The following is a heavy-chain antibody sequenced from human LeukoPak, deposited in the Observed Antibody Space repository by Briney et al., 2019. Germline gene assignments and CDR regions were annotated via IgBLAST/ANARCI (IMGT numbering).Heavy chain of an antibody. D-gene: IGHD2-15*01. J-gene: IGHJ4*02. CDR1: GYTFTGYY. CDR2: INPSSGGT. CDR3: ARVDCSGGSCYSGFDY. Sequence: VASVKVSCKASGYTFTGYYMHWVRQAPGQGLEWMGWINPSSGGTNYAQKLQGRVTMTTDTSTSTAYMELRSLRSDDTAVYYCARVDCSGGSCYSGFDYWGQGTLVTVSS. V-gene: IGHV1-2*02.